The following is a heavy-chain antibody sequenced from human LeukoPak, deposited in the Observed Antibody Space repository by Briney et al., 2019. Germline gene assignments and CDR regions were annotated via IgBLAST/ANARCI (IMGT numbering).Heavy chain of an antibody. CDR2: ISSSGSTI. D-gene: IGHD1-7*01. Sequence: PGGSLRLSCAASGFTFSDYYMSWIRQAPGKGLEWVSYISSSGSTIYYADSVKGRFTISRDNAKNSLYLQMNSLRAEDTAVYYCARDEGLRSTNWNYGGGSFDYWGQGTLVTVSS. CDR3: ARDEGLRSTNWNYGGGSFDY. J-gene: IGHJ4*02. CDR1: GFTFSDYY. V-gene: IGHV3-11*01.